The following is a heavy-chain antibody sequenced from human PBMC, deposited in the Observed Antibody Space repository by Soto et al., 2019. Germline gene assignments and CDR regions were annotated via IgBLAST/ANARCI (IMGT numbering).Heavy chain of an antibody. D-gene: IGHD6-6*01. J-gene: IGHJ4*02. Sequence: QVQLQESGQGLVQPSGTLSLTCAVSGGSISSNNWWRWVRQPPGKVLEGIGEFYHSGITNYNPSLKCRVTISLDKSNNQFSLKLSYVTDADTAVYYCARSQEHSSWTDYWGQGTLVTVSS. CDR1: GGSISSNNW. CDR2: FYHSGIT. V-gene: IGHV4-4*02. CDR3: ARSQEHSSWTDY.